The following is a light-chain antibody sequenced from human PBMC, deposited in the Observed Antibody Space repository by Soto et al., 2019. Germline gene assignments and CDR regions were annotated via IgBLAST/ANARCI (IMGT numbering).Light chain of an antibody. CDR2: GES. CDR1: QSVSSSS. V-gene: IGKV3-20*01. J-gene: IGKJ2*03. Sequence: EIVLTQSPGTLSLSPGERATLSCRASQSVSSSSLAWYQQKPGQAPRLLIYGESRRATGIPDRFSGSGSGTDFTLTISRLEPEDFAVYYCQQYGSSPRYSFGQGTKLEIK. CDR3: QQYGSSPRYS.